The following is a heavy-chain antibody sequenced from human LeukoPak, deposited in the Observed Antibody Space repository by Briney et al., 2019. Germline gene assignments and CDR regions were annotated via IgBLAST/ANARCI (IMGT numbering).Heavy chain of an antibody. V-gene: IGHV3-23*01. D-gene: IGHD4-17*01. J-gene: IGHJ4*02. CDR1: GSRFSDFA. Sequence: GGSLRLSCAASGSRFSDFAMSWVRQAPGKGLECVSVISASGGRTYSAESVKARFTISRDNSKNTLYLQMNSLTADDTAVYYCAKGHSDFGTGFDLWGQGTLVTVS. CDR3: AKGHSDFGTGFDL. CDR2: ISASGGRT.